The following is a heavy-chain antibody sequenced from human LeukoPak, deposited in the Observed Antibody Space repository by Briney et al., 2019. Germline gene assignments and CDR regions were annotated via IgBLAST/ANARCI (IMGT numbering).Heavy chain of an antibody. CDR3: AKVMTRTMVRGVPPSDY. V-gene: IGHV3-30*04. J-gene: IGHJ4*02. Sequence: GRSLRLSCAASGFTFSSYAMHWVRQAPGKGLEWVAVISYDGSNKYYADSVKGRFTISRDNPKNTLYLQMNSLRAEDTAVYYCAKVMTRTMVRGVPPSDYWGQGTLVTVSS. D-gene: IGHD3-10*01. CDR2: ISYDGSNK. CDR1: GFTFSSYA.